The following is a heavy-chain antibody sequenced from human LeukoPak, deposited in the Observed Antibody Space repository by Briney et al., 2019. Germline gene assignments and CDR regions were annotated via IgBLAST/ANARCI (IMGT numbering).Heavy chain of an antibody. J-gene: IGHJ5*02. CDR2: IYTGGTT. CDR3: AGDSGYDQENWFDP. V-gene: IGHV3-66*01. CDR1: GFTVSSNS. Sequence: GGSLRLSCAASGFTVSSNSMSWVRQAPGKGLVWVSVIYTGGTTYYADSVKGRFTISRDNSKNTLYLQMNSLRAEDTAVYYCAGDSGYDQENWFDPWGQGTLVTVSS. D-gene: IGHD5-12*01.